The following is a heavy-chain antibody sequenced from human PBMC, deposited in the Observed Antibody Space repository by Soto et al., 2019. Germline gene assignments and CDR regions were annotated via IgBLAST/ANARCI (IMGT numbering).Heavy chain of an antibody. V-gene: IGHV1-69*13. J-gene: IGHJ6*02. Sequence: PSVQGSCKASGGTFSNDAITWVRQAPGQGLEWMGATIPIFDTTNYARKFQGRVTIKADESTGTAYMEVSSLKSEDTALYYCARASQGYYRLDVWGQGTTVTVSS. CDR3: ARASQGYYRLDV. CDR1: GGTFSNDA. CDR2: TIPIFDTT. D-gene: IGHD6-13*01.